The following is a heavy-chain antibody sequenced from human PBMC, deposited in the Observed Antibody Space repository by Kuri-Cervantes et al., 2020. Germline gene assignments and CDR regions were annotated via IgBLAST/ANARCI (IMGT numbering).Heavy chain of an antibody. CDR2: ISYDGSNK. Sequence: GESLKISCAASGFSLSNYIMLWVRQAPGKGLEWVAVISYDGSNKYYADSVKGRFTISRDDSMNTLYLQMNSLRAEDSAVYYCAREPSGSNAGAVDYWGQGTLVTVSS. D-gene: IGHD4-23*01. V-gene: IGHV3-33*05. CDR3: AREPSGSNAGAVDY. J-gene: IGHJ4*02. CDR1: GFSLSNYI.